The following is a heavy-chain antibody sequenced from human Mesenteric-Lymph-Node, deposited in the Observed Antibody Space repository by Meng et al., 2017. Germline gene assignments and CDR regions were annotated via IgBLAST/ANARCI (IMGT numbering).Heavy chain of an antibody. D-gene: IGHD5-24*01. CDR3: ARLSWLQYSLDY. Sequence: QGQPQGAGPGLGRPSETLFLPCSVSGGPVSSGSYYWSWIRQPPGKGMEWIGYIYYSGSTNYNPSLKSRVTISVDTSKNQFSLKLSSVTAADTAVYYCARLSWLQYSLDYWGQGTLVTVSS. CDR2: IYYSGST. J-gene: IGHJ4*02. CDR1: GGPVSSGSYY. V-gene: IGHV4-61*01.